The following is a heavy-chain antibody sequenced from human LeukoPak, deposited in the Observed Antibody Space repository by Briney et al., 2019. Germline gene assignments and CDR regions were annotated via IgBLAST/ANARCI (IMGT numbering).Heavy chain of an antibody. CDR2: ISYDGSNK. Sequence: GGSLRLSCAASGFTFSSYAMHWVRQAPGKGLEWVAVISYDGSNKYYADSVKGRFTISRDNSKNTLYLQMNSLRAEDTAVYYCARDSDLGATRFTHGGFDYWGQGTLVTVSS. D-gene: IGHD1-26*01. CDR3: ARDSDLGATRFTHGGFDY. J-gene: IGHJ4*02. CDR1: GFTFSSYA. V-gene: IGHV3-30-3*01.